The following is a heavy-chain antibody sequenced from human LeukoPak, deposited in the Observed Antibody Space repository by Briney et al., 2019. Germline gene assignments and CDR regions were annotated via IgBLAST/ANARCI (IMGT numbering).Heavy chain of an antibody. CDR3: ARDRNVVRGVILSNWFDP. CDR2: INPNSGGT. V-gene: IGHV1-2*02. D-gene: IGHD3-10*01. Sequence: GASVKVSCKASGYTFTGYYMHWVRQAPGQGLEWMGWINPNSGGTNYAQKFQGRVTMTRDTSISTAYMELSSLRSEDTAVYYCARDRNVVRGVILSNWFDPWGQGTLVTVSS. J-gene: IGHJ5*02. CDR1: GYTFTGYY.